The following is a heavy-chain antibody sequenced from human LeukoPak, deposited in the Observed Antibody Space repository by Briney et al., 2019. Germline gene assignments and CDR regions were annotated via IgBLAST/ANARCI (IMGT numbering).Heavy chain of an antibody. V-gene: IGHV3-9*01. Sequence: GRSLRLSCAASGFSFEAYAMYWVRQAPGKGLEWVSGITWNSDDMAYADSVKGRFTNSRDNAKNCLYLQMNSLTVEDTALYYCTRVTSWRTGFDYWGQGTLVTVSS. CDR1: GFSFEAYA. J-gene: IGHJ4*02. D-gene: IGHD1-1*01. CDR2: ITWNSDDM. CDR3: TRVTSWRTGFDY.